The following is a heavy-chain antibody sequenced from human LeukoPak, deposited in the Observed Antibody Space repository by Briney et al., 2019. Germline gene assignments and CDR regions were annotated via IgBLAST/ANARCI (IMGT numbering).Heavy chain of an antibody. Sequence: GGSLRLSCAASGFTVSSNYMSWVRQAPGKGLEWVSVISDNGDSAFYGDSVKGRFTMSRDNSQNTLFLQMNSLRAEDTAIYYCAPDLRGTDWSLDYWGQGTLVTVSS. V-gene: IGHV3-23*01. CDR2: ISDNGDSA. CDR3: APDLRGTDWSLDY. J-gene: IGHJ4*02. CDR1: GFTVSSNY. D-gene: IGHD3-9*01.